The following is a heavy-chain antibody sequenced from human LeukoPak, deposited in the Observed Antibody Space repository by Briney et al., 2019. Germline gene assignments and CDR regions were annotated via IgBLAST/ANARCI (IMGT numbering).Heavy chain of an antibody. Sequence: GGSLRLSCTTSGFTFRLHGMHWVRQAPGKGLEWVSSISGGGSTNYADSVKARFTISRDNSKGTLYLQMNSLRADDTAVYYCVKGGAYGSGSYCDYWGQGTLVTVSS. CDR3: VKGGAYGSGSYCDY. CDR1: GFTFRLHG. V-gene: IGHV3-23*01. J-gene: IGHJ4*02. D-gene: IGHD3-10*01. CDR2: ISGGGST.